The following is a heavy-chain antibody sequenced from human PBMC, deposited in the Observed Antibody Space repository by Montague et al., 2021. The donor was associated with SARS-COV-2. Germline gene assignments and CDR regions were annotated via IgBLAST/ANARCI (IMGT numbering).Heavy chain of an antibody. V-gene: IGHV4-31*03. J-gene: IGHJ3*02. Sequence: TLSLTCTVSGGSINSGGYYWSWIHQHPGKGLEWIGYIYYSGSTYYNPSLKSRLTISVDTSKNQLSLKLSSVTAADTAVYYCARVHFVSSGWYPDAFDIWGQGTMVTVSS. D-gene: IGHD6-19*01. CDR1: GGSINSGGYY. CDR2: IYYSGST. CDR3: ARVHFVSSGWYPDAFDI.